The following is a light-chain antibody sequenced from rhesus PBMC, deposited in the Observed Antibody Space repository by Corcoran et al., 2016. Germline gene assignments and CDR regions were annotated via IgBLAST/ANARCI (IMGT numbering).Light chain of an antibody. CDR2: GAS. V-gene: IGKV3-24*04. CDR1: QSVSSY. Sequence: EIAMTQSPATLALSPGERATLSCRASQSVSSYLAWYQQKPGQAPRLLIDGASSRATGIPDRFSGSGSGTEFTHTISSLEPEDVGVYYCRQNYSWPLTFGGGTKVGLK. CDR3: RQNYSWPLT. J-gene: IGKJ4*01.